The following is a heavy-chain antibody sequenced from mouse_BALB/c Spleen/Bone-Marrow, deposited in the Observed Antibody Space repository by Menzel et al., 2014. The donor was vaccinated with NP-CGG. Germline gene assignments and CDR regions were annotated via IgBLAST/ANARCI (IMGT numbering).Heavy chain of an antibody. D-gene: IGHD2-3*01. Sequence: EVKVVESGGGLVQPRGSLKLSCAASGFTFSSYGMSWVRQTPDKRLELVATINSNGGSTYYPDSVKGRFTISRDNAKNTLYLQMSSLKSEDTAMYYCARDGYYVFYAMDYWGQGTSVTVSS. CDR1: GFTFSSYG. V-gene: IGHV5-6-3*01. CDR3: ARDGYYVFYAMDY. J-gene: IGHJ4*01. CDR2: INSNGGST.